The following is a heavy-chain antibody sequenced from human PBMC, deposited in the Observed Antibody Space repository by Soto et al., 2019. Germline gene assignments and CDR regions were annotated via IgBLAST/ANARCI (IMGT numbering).Heavy chain of an antibody. CDR2: ISSSSSYI. D-gene: IGHD6-13*01. V-gene: IGHV3-21*01. CDR1: GFTFSSYS. Sequence: PGGSLRLSCAASGFTFSSYSMNWVRQAPGKGLEWVSSISSSSSYIYYADSVKGRFTISRDNAKNSLYLQMNSLRAEDTAVYYCARDNLAAALGYYGMDVWGQGTTVTVSS. CDR3: ARDNLAAALGYYGMDV. J-gene: IGHJ6*02.